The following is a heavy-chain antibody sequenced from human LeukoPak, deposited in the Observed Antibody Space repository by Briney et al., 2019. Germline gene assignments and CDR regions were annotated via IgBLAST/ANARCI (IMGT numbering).Heavy chain of an antibody. CDR1: GGSIGSGSYY. CDR2: IYYSGST. D-gene: IGHD6-6*01. J-gene: IGHJ4*02. CDR3: ARRSGGSSDLDY. Sequence: SKTLSLTCTVSGGSIGSGSYYWAWIRQPPGKGLEWIGNIYYSGSTYYNPSLRSRVTMSVDTSKNLFSLQLNSLTAADTAVYYCARRSGGSSDLDYWGQGTLVTVSS. V-gene: IGHV4-39*01.